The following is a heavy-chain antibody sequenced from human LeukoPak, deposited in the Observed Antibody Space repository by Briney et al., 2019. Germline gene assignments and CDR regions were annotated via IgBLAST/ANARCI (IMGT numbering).Heavy chain of an antibody. D-gene: IGHD2-21*02. J-gene: IGHJ1*01. CDR2: IIPILGIA. CDR1: GGTFSSYA. V-gene: IGHV1-69*04. CDR3: ARERYCGGDCYLLQYFQH. Sequence: GASVKASCKASGGTFSSYAISWVRQAPGQGLEWMGRIIPILGIANYAQKFQGRVTITADKSTSTAYMELSSLRSEDTAVYYCARERYCGGDCYLLQYFQHWGQGTLVTVSS.